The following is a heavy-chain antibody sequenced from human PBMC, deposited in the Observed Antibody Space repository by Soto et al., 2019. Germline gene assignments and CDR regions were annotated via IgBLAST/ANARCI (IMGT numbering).Heavy chain of an antibody. CDR2: ISGSGGST. J-gene: IGHJ4*02. CDR1: GFTFSSYA. CDR3: AKVGRRYGSGSYYFDY. D-gene: IGHD3-10*01. Sequence: GGSLRLSCAASGFTFSSYAMSWVRQAPGKGLEWVSAISGSGGSTYYADSVKGRFTISRDNSKNTLYLQMNSLRAEDTAVYYCAKVGRRYGSGSYYFDYWGQGTLVTVSS. V-gene: IGHV3-23*01.